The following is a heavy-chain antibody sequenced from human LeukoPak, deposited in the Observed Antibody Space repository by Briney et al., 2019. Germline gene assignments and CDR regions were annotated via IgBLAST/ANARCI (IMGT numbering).Heavy chain of an antibody. V-gene: IGHV3-21*01. CDR2: ISSSSSDI. J-gene: IGHJ5*02. CDR3: ARDQVAAAGRTDNWFDP. Sequence: GGSLRLSCAASGFTFSSYSMNWVRQAPGKGLEWVSSISSSSSDIYYADSVKGRFTISRDNAKNTLYLQMNSLRAEDTAVYYCARDQVAAAGRTDNWFDPGGQGTLVTVSS. CDR1: GFTFSSYS. D-gene: IGHD6-13*01.